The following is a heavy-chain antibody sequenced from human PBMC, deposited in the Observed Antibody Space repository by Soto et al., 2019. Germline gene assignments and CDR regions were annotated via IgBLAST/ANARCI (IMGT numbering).Heavy chain of an antibody. CDR1: GYTFTTYD. Sequence: QVQLVQSGAEVKKPGASVKVSCKASGYTFTTYDVNWVRQATGQGLEWMGWMNPNSGNTVYAQKFQGRVTMTRNTSISTAYMELNSLRSEDTAVYFCARGWETVGTTTPFAYWGQGTLVTVSS. J-gene: IGHJ4*02. CDR2: MNPNSGNT. D-gene: IGHD1-26*01. CDR3: ARGWETVGTTTPFAY. V-gene: IGHV1-8*01.